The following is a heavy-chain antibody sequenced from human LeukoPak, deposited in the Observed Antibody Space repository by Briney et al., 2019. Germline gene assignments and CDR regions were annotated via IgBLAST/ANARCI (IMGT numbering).Heavy chain of an antibody. CDR1: GFPFATNA. CDR2: IGNTET. D-gene: IGHD5-18*01. CDR3: AKDWIQFNRVFDCFDS. V-gene: IGHV3-23*01. J-gene: IGHJ4*02. Sequence: TGGSLRLSCATSGFPFATNAMSWVRQAPGKGLEWVATIGNTETFYADSVTGRFTISRDNSKNTVNLQMNRLRVEDTAIYYCAKDWIQFNRVFDCFDSWGQGTLVTVSS.